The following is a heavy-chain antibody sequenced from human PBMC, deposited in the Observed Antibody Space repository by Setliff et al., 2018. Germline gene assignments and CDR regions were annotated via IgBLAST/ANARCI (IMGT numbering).Heavy chain of an antibody. J-gene: IGHJ6*02. CDR1: GYTFTNYA. V-gene: IGHV1-3*01. CDR3: ARDLQFLEWLSSLGPGMDV. Sequence: ASVKVSCKASGYTFTNYAMHWVRQAPGQRLEWMGWINAGNGNTKYSQKFQGRVTITRDTSASTAYMELSSLRSEDTAVYYCARDLQFLEWLSSLGPGMDVWGQGTTVTVSS. CDR2: INAGNGNT. D-gene: IGHD3-3*01.